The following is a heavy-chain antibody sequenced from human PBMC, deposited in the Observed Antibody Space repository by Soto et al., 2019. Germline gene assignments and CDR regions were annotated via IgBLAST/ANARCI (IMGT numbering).Heavy chain of an antibody. CDR3: ASYSGYSYGLDY. Sequence: QLQLQESGSGLVKPSQTLSLTCAVSGGSISSGGYSWSWIRQPPGKGLEWIGYIYHSGSTYYNPALKSRVTISVDRSKNQFSLKLSSVTAADTAVYYCASYSGYSYGLDYWGQGTLVTVSS. J-gene: IGHJ4*02. V-gene: IGHV4-30-2*01. CDR2: IYHSGST. CDR1: GGSISSGGYS. D-gene: IGHD5-18*01.